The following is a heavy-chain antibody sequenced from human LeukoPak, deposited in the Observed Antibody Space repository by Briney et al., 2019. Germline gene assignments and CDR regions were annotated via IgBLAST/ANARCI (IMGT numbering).Heavy chain of an antibody. V-gene: IGHV4-38-2*02. CDR3: ARGKSRGSHIDY. CDR1: GYSISSGYY. Sequence: SETLSLTCTVSGYSISSGYYWGWIRQPPGKGLEWIGSICHSRRTFYNPSLKSRVTISVDTSKNQFSLRLRSVTAADTAVYYCARGKSRGSHIDYWGQGTLVTVSS. CDR2: ICHSRRT. J-gene: IGHJ4*02. D-gene: IGHD1-26*01.